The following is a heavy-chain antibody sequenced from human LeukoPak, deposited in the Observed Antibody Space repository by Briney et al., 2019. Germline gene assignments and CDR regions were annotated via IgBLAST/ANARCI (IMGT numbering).Heavy chain of an antibody. CDR2: ISYDGSNK. CDR1: GFTFSSYG. CDR3: AKDRRSRGVIIPDGIDY. V-gene: IGHV3-30*18. Sequence: GRSLRLSCAASGFTFSSYGMHWVRQAPGKGLEWVAVISYDGSNKYYADSVKGRFTISRDNSKNTLYLQMNSLRAEDTAVYYCAKDRRSRGVIIPDGIDYWGQGTLVTVSS. J-gene: IGHJ4*02. D-gene: IGHD3-10*01.